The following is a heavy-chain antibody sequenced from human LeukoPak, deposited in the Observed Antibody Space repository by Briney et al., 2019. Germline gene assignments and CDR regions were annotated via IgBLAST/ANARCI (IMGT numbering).Heavy chain of an antibody. V-gene: IGHV4-59*01. CDR3: ARVDPENWFDP. CDR2: IYYSGST. Sequence: SETLSLTCTVAGRSISSYYWSLIRQPPGKGLEWIGYIYYSGSTNYNPSLKSRVTISVDTSKNQFSLKLSSVTAADTAVYYCARVDPENWFDPWGQGTLVTVSS. J-gene: IGHJ5*02. CDR1: GRSISSYY.